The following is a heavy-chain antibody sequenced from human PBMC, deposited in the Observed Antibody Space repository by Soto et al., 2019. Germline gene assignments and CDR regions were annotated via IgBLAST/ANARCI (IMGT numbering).Heavy chain of an antibody. Sequence: EVQLLESGGGLVQPGGSLRLSCVASGFTFSTYAMSWVRQAPREGLKWVSTISGSGGTTYYADSVKGRFTISRDNSKNTLYLQVNSLRAEDLAKYYCARYCSPTSCTIRYGMDVWGQGTTVTVSS. J-gene: IGHJ6*02. CDR2: ISGSGGTT. CDR1: GFTFSTYA. V-gene: IGHV3-23*01. CDR3: ARYCSPTSCTIRYGMDV. D-gene: IGHD2-15*01.